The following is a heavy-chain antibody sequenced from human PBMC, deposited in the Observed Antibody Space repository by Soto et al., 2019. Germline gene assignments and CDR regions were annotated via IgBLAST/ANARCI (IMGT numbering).Heavy chain of an antibody. Sequence: ASVKVSCKASGYTFTSYAIHWVRQAPGRGLEWMGWINAGNGNTKYSQKFQGRVTITRDTSASTAYMELSSLRSEDTAVYCCARIVYRSRSFAWCDPWGQGTLVTVSS. D-gene: IGHD3-10*01. J-gene: IGHJ5*02. V-gene: IGHV1-3*01. CDR3: ARIVYRSRSFAWCDP. CDR1: GYTFTSYA. CDR2: INAGNGNT.